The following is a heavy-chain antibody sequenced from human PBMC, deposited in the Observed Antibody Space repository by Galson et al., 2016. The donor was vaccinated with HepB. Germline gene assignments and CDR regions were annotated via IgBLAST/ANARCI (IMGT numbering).Heavy chain of an antibody. D-gene: IGHD2-2*03. CDR3: ERDRGKYQLLDIYSDIEY. CDR1: GFPFNTYT. CDR2: TSYDGGKK. J-gene: IGHJ4*02. Sequence: SLRLSCAGSGFPFNTYTLHWVRQAPGKGLEWVAVTSYDGGKKFYADSVQGRFTISRDNSKNTLNLQINSLRNEDTAVYYCERDRGKYQLLDIYSDIEYWGQGTLVTVSS. V-gene: IGHV3-30-3*01.